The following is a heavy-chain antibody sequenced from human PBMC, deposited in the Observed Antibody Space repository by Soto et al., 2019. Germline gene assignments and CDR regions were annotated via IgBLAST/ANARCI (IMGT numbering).Heavy chain of an antibody. D-gene: IGHD3-3*01. CDR1: GFTFITSS. J-gene: IGHJ6*02. Sequence: PGGSLRLSCAASGFTFITSSMNWVRQAPGKGLEWVAVISYDGSNKYYADSVKGRFTISRDNSKNTLYLQMNSLRAEDTSVYYCAKDLTIFSSYYYYGMDVWGQGTTVTVSS. CDR2: ISYDGSNK. V-gene: IGHV3-30*18. CDR3: AKDLTIFSSYYYYGMDV.